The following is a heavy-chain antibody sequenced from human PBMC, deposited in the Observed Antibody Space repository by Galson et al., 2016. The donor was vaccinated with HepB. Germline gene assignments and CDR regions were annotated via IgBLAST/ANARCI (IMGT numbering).Heavy chain of an antibody. Sequence: PALVKPTQTLTLTCTFSGFSLSTSGVGVGWIRQPPGKALEWLALIYWDDIKRFSPSLKSRLTITQDTPRNQVVLTMTNMDPVDTAPYYCAHRVFGEYSGYDPFDYRGQGTLVTVSS. CDR3: AHRVFGEYSGYDPFDY. CDR2: IYWDDIK. D-gene: IGHD5-12*01. CDR1: GFSLSTSGVG. V-gene: IGHV2-5*02. J-gene: IGHJ4*02.